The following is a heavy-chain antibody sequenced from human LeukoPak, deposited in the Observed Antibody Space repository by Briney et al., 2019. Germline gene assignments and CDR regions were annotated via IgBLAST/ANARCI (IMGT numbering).Heavy chain of an antibody. V-gene: IGHV3-64*02. Sequence: PGGSLRLSCAASGFTFGNSAMYWVRQAPGKGLEFVSVISTNGDRTYYADSVKGRFTISRDNSKNTLYLQMGSLRADDMAVYYCARGVAISSSGWYDTFDYWGQGALVTISS. J-gene: IGHJ4*02. D-gene: IGHD6-19*01. CDR2: ISTNGDRT. CDR1: GFTFGNSA. CDR3: ARGVAISSSGWYDTFDY.